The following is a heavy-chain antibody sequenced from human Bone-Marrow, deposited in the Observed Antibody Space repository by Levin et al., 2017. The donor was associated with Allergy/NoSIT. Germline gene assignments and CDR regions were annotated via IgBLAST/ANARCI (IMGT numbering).Heavy chain of an antibody. V-gene: IGHV2-5*01. J-gene: IGHJ1*01. D-gene: IGHD2-15*01. Sequence: VSGPTLVKPTETLTLTCTFSEFSLSTTGVGVGWIRQPPGKALEWLALIYWNDDKRYSPSLRSRLTISKDTSKNQVVLTMTNMDPVDTATYYCAHRPHYCRRGSCYAEYFQHWGQGTLVTVSS. CDR1: EFSLSTTGVG. CDR3: AHRPHYCRRGSCYAEYFQH. CDR2: IYWNDDK.